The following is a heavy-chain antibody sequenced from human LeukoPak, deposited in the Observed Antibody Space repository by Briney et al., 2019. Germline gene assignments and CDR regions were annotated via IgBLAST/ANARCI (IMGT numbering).Heavy chain of an antibody. J-gene: IGHJ4*02. CDR3: ARTSMVRGVIRDY. Sequence: ASVKVSCKASGNTFTTYYMHWVRQAPGQGLEWMGMINPNSGGTNYAQKFQGRVTMTRDTSISTAYMELSRLRSDDTAVYYCARTSMVRGVIRDYWGQGTLVTVSS. CDR2: INPNSGGT. V-gene: IGHV1-2*02. D-gene: IGHD3-10*01. CDR1: GNTFTTYY.